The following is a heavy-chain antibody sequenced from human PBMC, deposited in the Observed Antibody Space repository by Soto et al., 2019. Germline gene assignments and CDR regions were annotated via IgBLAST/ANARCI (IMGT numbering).Heavy chain of an antibody. V-gene: IGHV1-69*06. D-gene: IGHD2-2*01. CDR2: LIPVFDAI. Sequence: ASVKVSCKASGGSFNSYALSWVRQAPGQGLEWMGGLIPVFDAINYAQKFQGRVTISADKSTSTAYMELRSLRSEDTAVYYCAGGSDYSTQTPAEYFQHWGQGTLVTVSS. J-gene: IGHJ1*01. CDR3: AGGSDYSTQTPAEYFQH. CDR1: GGSFNSYA.